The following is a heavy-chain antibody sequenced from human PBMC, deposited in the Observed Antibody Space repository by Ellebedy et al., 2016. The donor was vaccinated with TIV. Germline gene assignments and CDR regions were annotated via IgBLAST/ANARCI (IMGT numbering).Heavy chain of an antibody. J-gene: IGHJ4*02. V-gene: IGHV1-2*04. CDR3: ARQSSAGIPDYSNPPSSYYFDY. D-gene: IGHD4-11*01. Sequence: AASVKVSCKASGYTFTGYYMHWVRQAPGQGLEWMGWINPNSGGTNYAQKFQGWVTMTRDTSISTAYMELSRLRSDDTAVYYCARQSSAGIPDYSNPPSSYYFDYWGQGTLVTVSS. CDR1: GYTFTGYY. CDR2: INPNSGGT.